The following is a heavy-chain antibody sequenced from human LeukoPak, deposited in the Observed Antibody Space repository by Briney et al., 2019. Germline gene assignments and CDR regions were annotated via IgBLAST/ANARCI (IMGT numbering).Heavy chain of an antibody. V-gene: IGHV4-39*01. D-gene: IGHD1-26*01. Sequence: PSETLSLTCTVSGGSISSSSYYWGWIRQPPGKGLEWIGSIYYSGSTYYNPSLKSRVTISVDTSNNQFSLKLSSVTAADTAVYYCARHRRGGSYDHFDYWGQGTLVTVSS. CDR3: ARHRRGGSYDHFDY. CDR2: IYYSGST. CDR1: GGSISSSSYY. J-gene: IGHJ4*02.